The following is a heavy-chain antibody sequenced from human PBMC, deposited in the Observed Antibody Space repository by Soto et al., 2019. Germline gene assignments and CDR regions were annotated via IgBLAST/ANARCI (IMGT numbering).Heavy chain of an antibody. CDR2: IYYSGTT. CDR1: NGSIGTNY. Sequence: PSETLSLTCTISNGSIGTNYWSWLWQPPGKLLEWIGHIYYSGTTNYNPSLKSRVTLSVDMSKSQFSLKLTSATAADTAVYYCARHRWTSGYYLVFDSWGQGTLVTVSS. J-gene: IGHJ4*02. CDR3: ARHRWTSGYYLVFDS. D-gene: IGHD3-3*01. V-gene: IGHV4-59*08.